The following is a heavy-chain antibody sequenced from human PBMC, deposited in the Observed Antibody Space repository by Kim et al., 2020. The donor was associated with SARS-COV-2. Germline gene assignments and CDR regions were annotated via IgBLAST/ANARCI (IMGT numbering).Heavy chain of an antibody. D-gene: IGHD3-3*01. CDR3: ARDRPEGPAPDGPRFVLRFLEWQHFDL. J-gene: IGHJ2*01. Sequence: SETLSLTCTVSGGSISSGDYYWSWIRQPPGKGLEWIGYIYYSGSTYYNPSLKSRVTISVDTSKNQFSLKLSSVTAADTAVYYCARDRPEGPAPDGPRFVLRFLEWQHFDLWGRGTLVTVSS. CDR2: IYYSGST. V-gene: IGHV4-30-4*01. CDR1: GGSISSGDYY.